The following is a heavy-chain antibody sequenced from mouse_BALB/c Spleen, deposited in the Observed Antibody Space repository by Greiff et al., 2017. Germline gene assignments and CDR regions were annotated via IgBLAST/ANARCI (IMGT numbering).Heavy chain of an antibody. V-gene: IGHV1-54*01. CDR3: ARWGLRRDAMDY. CDR1: GYAFTNYL. CDR2: INPGSGGT. D-gene: IGHD2-4*01. Sequence: QVQLQQSGAELVRPGTSVKVSCKASGYAFTNYLIEWVKQRPGQGLEWIGVINPGSGGTNYNEKFKGKATLTADKSSSTAYMQLSSLTSDDSAVYFCARWGLRRDAMDYWGQGTSVTGSS. J-gene: IGHJ4*01.